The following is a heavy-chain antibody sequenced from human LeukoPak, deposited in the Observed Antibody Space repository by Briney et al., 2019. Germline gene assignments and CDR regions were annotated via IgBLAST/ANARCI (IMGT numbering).Heavy chain of an antibody. J-gene: IGHJ4*02. CDR1: GYTFTGYY. D-gene: IGHD1-1*01. V-gene: IGHV1-2*02. CDR2: INPNSGGT. Sequence: ASVKVSCKASGYTFTGYYMHWVRQAPGQGLEWMGWINPNSGGTNYAQKFQGRVTVTRDTSISTVYMELSRLRSDDTAVYYCARDVQLERLLHWGQGTLVTVSS. CDR3: ARDVQLERLLH.